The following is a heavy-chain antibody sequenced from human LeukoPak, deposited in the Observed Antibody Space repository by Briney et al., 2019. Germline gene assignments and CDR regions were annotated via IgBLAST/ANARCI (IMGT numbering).Heavy chain of an antibody. J-gene: IGHJ4*02. CDR1: GGSISSYY. CDR2: IYYSGST. CDR3: ARHGRYLDN. D-gene: IGHD2-15*01. Sequence: SETLSLTCTVSGGSISSYYWSWIRQPPGKGLEWIGYIYYSGSTNYSPSLKSRVTISVDTSKKQFSLKLSSVTAADTAVYYCARHGRYLDNWGQGTLVTVSS. V-gene: IGHV4-59*08.